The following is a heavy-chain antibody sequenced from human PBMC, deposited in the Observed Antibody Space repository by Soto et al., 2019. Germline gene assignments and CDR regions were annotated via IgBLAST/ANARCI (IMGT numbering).Heavy chain of an antibody. CDR3: AMPRRPYCSGGSCYRFDY. J-gene: IGHJ4*02. CDR2: ISGSGGST. Sequence: GGSLRLSCAASGFTFSSYAMSWVRQAPGKGLEWVSAISGSGGSTYYADSVKGRFTISRDNSKNTLYLQMNSLRAEDTAVYYCAMPRRPYCSGGSCYRFDYWGQGTLVTVSS. CDR1: GFTFSSYA. D-gene: IGHD2-15*01. V-gene: IGHV3-23*01.